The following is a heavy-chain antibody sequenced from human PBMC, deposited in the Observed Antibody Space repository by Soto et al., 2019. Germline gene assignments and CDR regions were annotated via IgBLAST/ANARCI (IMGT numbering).Heavy chain of an antibody. D-gene: IGHD3-3*01. V-gene: IGHV4-31*03. Sequence: SETLSLTCTVSGGSISSGGYYWSWIRQHPGKGLEWIGYIYYSGSTYYNPSLESRVTISVDTSKNQFSLKLSSVTAADTAVYYCARASYDFWSGYYSTDYYSYGMDVWGQGTTVTVSS. J-gene: IGHJ6*02. CDR2: IYYSGST. CDR1: GGSISSGGYY. CDR3: ARASYDFWSGYYSTDYYSYGMDV.